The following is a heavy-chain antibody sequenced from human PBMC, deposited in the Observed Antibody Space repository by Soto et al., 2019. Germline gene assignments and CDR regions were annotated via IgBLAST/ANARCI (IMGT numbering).Heavy chain of an antibody. CDR3: ARILLWSRGYFDY. D-gene: IGHD3-10*01. J-gene: IGHJ4*02. CDR1: GFTFSDYY. V-gene: IGHV3-11*01. CDR2: ISSSGITI. Sequence: PGGSLRLSCAASGFTFSDYYISWIRQAPWKGLEWVSYISSSGITIYYADSVKGRFTISRDNAKKSLYLQMNSLRAEDTAVYYCARILLWSRGYFDYWGQGTLVPVSP.